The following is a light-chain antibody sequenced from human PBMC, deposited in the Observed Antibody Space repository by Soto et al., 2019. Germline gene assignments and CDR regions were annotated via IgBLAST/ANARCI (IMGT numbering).Light chain of an antibody. CDR2: GAS. Sequence: EIVLTQSPGTLSLSPGERATLSCRASQSVSSSYLAWYQQKPGQAPRLLIYGASSRATGIPDRFSGSGSGTDFTLTISGLEPEDFAVYYCQQYGSWLTFGGGTK. V-gene: IGKV3-20*01. J-gene: IGKJ4*01. CDR3: QQYGSWLT. CDR1: QSVSSSY.